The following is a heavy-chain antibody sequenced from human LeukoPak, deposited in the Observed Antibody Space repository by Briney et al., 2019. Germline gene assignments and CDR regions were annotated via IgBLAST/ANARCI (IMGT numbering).Heavy chain of an antibody. Sequence: ASVKVSCKASVGTFSSYTISWVRQAPGQGLEWMGRIIPILCIANYAQKSQGRVTITADKSTSTACMELSSLRSEDTAVYYCARRSSALDAFDIWGQGTMVTVSS. D-gene: IGHD6-25*01. CDR1: VGTFSSYT. CDR2: IIPILCIA. J-gene: IGHJ3*02. V-gene: IGHV1-69*02. CDR3: ARRSSALDAFDI.